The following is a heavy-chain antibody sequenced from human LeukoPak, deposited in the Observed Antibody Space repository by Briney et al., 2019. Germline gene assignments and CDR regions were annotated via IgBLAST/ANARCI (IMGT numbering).Heavy chain of an antibody. Sequence: PGGSLRLSCAASGFTFSSYEMNWVRQAPGKGLEWVSYISSSGSTIYYADSVKGRFTIPRDNAKNSLYLQMNSLRAEDTAVYYCARGGTYQLLLFDYWGQGTLVTVSS. D-gene: IGHD2-2*01. CDR2: ISSSGSTI. J-gene: IGHJ4*02. CDR1: GFTFSSYE. V-gene: IGHV3-48*03. CDR3: ARGGTYQLLLFDY.